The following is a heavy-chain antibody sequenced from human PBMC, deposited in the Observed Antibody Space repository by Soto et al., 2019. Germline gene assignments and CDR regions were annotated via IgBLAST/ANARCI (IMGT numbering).Heavy chain of an antibody. V-gene: IGHV3-33*08. D-gene: IGHD5-12*01. CDR2: IWYDGSNK. J-gene: IGHJ4*02. Sequence: GGSLRLSCAASGFTFSSYGMHWVRQAPGKGLEWVAVIWYDGSNKYYADSVKGRFTISRDNSKNTLYLQMNSLRAEDTAVYYCARGGDSGYDIDYWGQGTLVTVSS. CDR3: ARGGDSGYDIDY. CDR1: GFTFSSYG.